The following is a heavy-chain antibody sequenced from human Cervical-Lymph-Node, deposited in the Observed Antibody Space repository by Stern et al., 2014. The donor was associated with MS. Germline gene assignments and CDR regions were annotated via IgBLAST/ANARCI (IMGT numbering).Heavy chain of an antibody. D-gene: IGHD3-10*01. CDR3: ARDQHHLNSGSFAFDI. CDR2: IIPIIGTA. V-gene: IGHV1-69*01. J-gene: IGHJ3*02. CDR1: GGTFSTYA. Sequence: EQLVESGAEVKKPGSSVKVSCKASGGTFSTYAINWVRQAPGQGLEWMGGIIPIIGTANYARNFQGKVTIIADAPTNTVYMEVSSLRSEDTAVYYCARDQHHLNSGSFAFDIWGQGTMVLVSS.